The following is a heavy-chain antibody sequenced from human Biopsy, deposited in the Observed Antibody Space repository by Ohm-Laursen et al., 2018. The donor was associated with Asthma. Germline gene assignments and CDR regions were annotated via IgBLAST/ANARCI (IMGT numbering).Heavy chain of an antibody. CDR1: GFTFNSYG. D-gene: IGHD3-3*01. Sequence: SLRLSCTASGFTFNSYGMHWVRQAPGKGLEWVGVISYDGRNKYYGDSVKGRFTISRDNCKNTVYLQMISLRVEDTSVYYCARGAYYDFWSGYSRPIPGYYGMDVWGHGTTVTVSS. CDR2: ISYDGRNK. V-gene: IGHV3-30*03. J-gene: IGHJ6*02. CDR3: ARGAYYDFWSGYSRPIPGYYGMDV.